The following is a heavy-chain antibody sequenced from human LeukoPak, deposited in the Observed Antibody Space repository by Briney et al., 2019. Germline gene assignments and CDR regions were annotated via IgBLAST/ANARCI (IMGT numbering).Heavy chain of an antibody. V-gene: IGHV6-1*01. CDR3: ARLQRGVFDY. CDR1: GGSVSSNGAT. Sequence: SQTLSLTCAISGGSVSSNGATWNWIRQSPSRGLEWLGRTYYRAKWYNDYAVSVKSRITINADTSNSQFSLQLSSVNIEDTAVYYCARLQRGVFDYWGQGTLVPVSS. D-gene: IGHD3-10*01. CDR2: TYYRAKWYN. J-gene: IGHJ4*02.